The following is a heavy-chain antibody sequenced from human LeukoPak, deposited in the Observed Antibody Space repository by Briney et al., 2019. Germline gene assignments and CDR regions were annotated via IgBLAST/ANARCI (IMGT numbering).Heavy chain of an antibody. J-gene: IGHJ3*02. CDR2: ISGNGGST. D-gene: IGHD4-17*01. V-gene: IGHV3-23*01. CDR1: GFTFSSYA. CDR3: AKDPNGDYIGTFDI. Sequence: GGSLRLSCAASGFTFSSYAMSWVRQAPGKGLEWVSAISGNGGSTQYADSVRGRFAISRDNSKNTLYLQMNSLRAEDTAVYYCAKDPNGDYIGTFDIWGQGTMVTVSS.